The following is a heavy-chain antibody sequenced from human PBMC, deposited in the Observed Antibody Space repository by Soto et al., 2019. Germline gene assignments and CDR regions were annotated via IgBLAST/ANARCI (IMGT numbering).Heavy chain of an antibody. D-gene: IGHD1-7*01. CDR2: IIPIFGTA. J-gene: IGHJ6*02. CDR1: GGTFSSYA. V-gene: IGHV1-69*01. Sequence: QVQLVQSGAEVKKPGSSVKVSCKASGGTFSSYAISWVRQAPGQGLEWMGGIIPIFGTANYAQKFQGRVTITADESRSTAYMELSSLRSEDTAVYYCARAVVTGTTHHYYYYGMDVWGQGTTVTVSS. CDR3: ARAVVTGTTHHYYYYGMDV.